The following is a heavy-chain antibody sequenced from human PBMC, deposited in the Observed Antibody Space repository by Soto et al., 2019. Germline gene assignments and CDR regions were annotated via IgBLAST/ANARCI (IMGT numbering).Heavy chain of an antibody. CDR2: IYYSGST. CDR3: ARRYGSAFDI. CDR1: GGSINSYY. J-gene: IGHJ3*02. V-gene: IGHV4-59*08. D-gene: IGHD4-17*01. Sequence: QVQLQESGPGLVKPSETLSLTCTVSGGSINSYYWSWIRQPPGKGLEWIGYIYYSGSTNYNPSLKSRVTISVDTCKNQFSLKLSSVTAADTAVYYCARRYGSAFDIWGQGTMVTVSS.